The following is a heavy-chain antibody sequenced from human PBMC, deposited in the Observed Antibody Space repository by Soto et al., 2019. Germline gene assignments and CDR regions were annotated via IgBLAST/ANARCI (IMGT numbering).Heavy chain of an antibody. CDR2: IIPIFGTA. Sequence: QVQLVQSGAEVKKPGSSVKVSSKACGGAFSSYAISWMRQAPGQGLEWMGGIIPIFGTANYAQKFQGRVTITADESTSTAYMELSSLRSEDTAVYYCARDTTMVRGVIIFGYFDYWGQGTLVTVSS. D-gene: IGHD3-10*01. CDR1: GGAFSSYA. V-gene: IGHV1-69*01. CDR3: ARDTTMVRGVIIFGYFDY. J-gene: IGHJ4*02.